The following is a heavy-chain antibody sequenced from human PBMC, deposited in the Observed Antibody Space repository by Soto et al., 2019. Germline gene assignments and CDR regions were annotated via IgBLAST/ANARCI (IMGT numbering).Heavy chain of an antibody. CDR1: GFTFRSYG. D-gene: IGHD5-18*01. CDR2: ISYDGSNK. CDR3: AELPAGTKLNTAMVMGHAFDI. J-gene: IGHJ3*02. V-gene: IGHV3-30*18. Sequence: GGSLRLSCGASGFTFRSYGMHWVRQAPGKGLEWVAVISYDGSNKYYADSVKGRFTISRDNSKNTLYLQMNSLRAEDTAVYHSAELPAGTKLNTAMVMGHAFDIWGQGTMVTVSS.